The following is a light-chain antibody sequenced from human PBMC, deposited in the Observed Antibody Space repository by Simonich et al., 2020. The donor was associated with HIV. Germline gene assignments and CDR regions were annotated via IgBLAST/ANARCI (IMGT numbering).Light chain of an antibody. CDR3: QQYNNWRT. CDR1: QTVNSH. CDR2: GAT. Sequence: EIVMTQSPATLSVSPGERATLSCRASQTVNSHLAWYQQKPCQAPTLLIYGATPRATGVPARFSGSGTGTEYTLTISSLQSEDLAVYYCQQYNNWRTFGQGTKVEIK. V-gene: IGKV3-15*01. J-gene: IGKJ1*01.